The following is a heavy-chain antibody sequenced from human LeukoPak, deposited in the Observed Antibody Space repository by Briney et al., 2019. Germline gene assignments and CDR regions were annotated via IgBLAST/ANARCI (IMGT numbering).Heavy chain of an antibody. Sequence: SETLSLTCSVSGASVTMGSYCWAWIRQPPGKGLEWIGTFHFSGSTYYNPSLKSRVTISVDTSKNSVSLMLRSVTAADTAVYFCARPFQDYDKGTFFYFFDFWGQGILVTVSS. D-gene: IGHD3-22*01. V-gene: IGHV4-39*01. CDR3: ARPFQDYDKGTFFYFFDF. CDR1: GASVTMGSYC. J-gene: IGHJ4*02. CDR2: FHFSGST.